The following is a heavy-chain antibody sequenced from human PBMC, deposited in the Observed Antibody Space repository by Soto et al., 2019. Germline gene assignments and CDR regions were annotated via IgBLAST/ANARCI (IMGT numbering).Heavy chain of an antibody. D-gene: IGHD3-3*01. CDR1: GGSISSYY. Sequence: QVQLQESGPGLVKPSETLSLTCTVSGGSISSYYWSWIRQPPGKGLEWIGYIYYSGSTNYNPSLNSRVTISVDTSKNQFSLKLSSVTAADTAVYYCARADYDFWSGYTSYMDVWGKGTTVTVSS. J-gene: IGHJ6*03. CDR3: ARADYDFWSGYTSYMDV. V-gene: IGHV4-59*01. CDR2: IYYSGST.